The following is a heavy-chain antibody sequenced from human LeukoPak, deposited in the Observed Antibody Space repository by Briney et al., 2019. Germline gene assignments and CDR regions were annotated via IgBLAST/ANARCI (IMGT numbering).Heavy chain of an antibody. Sequence: EASVKVSCKASGYTFTGYYMHWVRQAPGQGLEWMGWINPNSGGTNYAQKFQGRVTMTRDTSISTAYMELSRLRSDDTAVYYCARNGLPTTHNVDTAMVLKYYFDYWGQGTLVTVSS. CDR3: ARNGLPTTHNVDTAMVLKYYFDY. CDR1: GYTFTGYY. V-gene: IGHV1-2*02. J-gene: IGHJ4*02. CDR2: INPNSGGT. D-gene: IGHD5-18*01.